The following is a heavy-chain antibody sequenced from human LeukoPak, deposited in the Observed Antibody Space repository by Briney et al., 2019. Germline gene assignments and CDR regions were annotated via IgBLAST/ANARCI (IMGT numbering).Heavy chain of an antibody. CDR2: ISAYNGNT. CDR1: GYTFTSYG. Sequence: ASVKVSCKASGYTFTSYGISWVRQAPGQGLEWMGWISAYNGNTNYAQKLQGRLTMTTDTSTSTAYMELRSLRSDDTAVYYCARVQYSGSYYPFDYWGQGTLVSVSS. J-gene: IGHJ4*02. D-gene: IGHD1-26*01. CDR3: ARVQYSGSYYPFDY. V-gene: IGHV1-18*01.